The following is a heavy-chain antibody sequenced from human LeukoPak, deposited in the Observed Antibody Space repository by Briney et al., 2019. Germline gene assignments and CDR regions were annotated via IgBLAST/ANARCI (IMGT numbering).Heavy chain of an antibody. J-gene: IGHJ4*02. CDR2: ISGSGGST. V-gene: IGHV3-23*01. CDR1: GFTFSSYA. CDR3: ANSGSWSQYFDY. D-gene: IGHD6-13*01. Sequence: GGSLRLSCAASGFTFSSYAMSWVRQAPGKGLEWVSAISGSGGSTYYADSVKGRSTISRDNSKNTLYLQMNSLRAEDTAVYYCANSGSWSQYFDYWGQGTLVTVSS.